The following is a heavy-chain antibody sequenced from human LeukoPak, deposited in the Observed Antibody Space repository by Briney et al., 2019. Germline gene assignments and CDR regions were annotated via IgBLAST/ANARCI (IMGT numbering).Heavy chain of an antibody. V-gene: IGHV3-23*01. D-gene: IGHD1-26*01. CDR2: IGTTGAST. CDR3: AKGDGIYSFDY. Sequence: GGSLRLSCAASGFSFSSFGMSWVRQGPGKGLEWVSSIGTTGASTNHADSVKGRFTISRDNSKDTLYLQMNSLRAEDTAVYYCAKGDGIYSFDYWGQGTLVTVSS. CDR1: GFSFSSFG. J-gene: IGHJ4*02.